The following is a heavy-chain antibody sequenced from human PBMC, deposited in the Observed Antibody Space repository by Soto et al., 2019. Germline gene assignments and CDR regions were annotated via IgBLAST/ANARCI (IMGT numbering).Heavy chain of an antibody. V-gene: IGHV3-11*01. J-gene: IGHJ4*02. CDR2: ISSSGSTI. D-gene: IGHD2-15*01. Sequence: QVQLVESGGGLVKPGGSLRLSCAASGFTFSDYYMSWIRQAPGKGLEWVSDISSSGSTIYYADSVKGRFTISRDNAKNALFVQMNGLRAEDTAVYYCARDSSLYCSGGRCYVDYWGQGTLVTVSS. CDR1: GFTFSDYY. CDR3: ARDSSLYCSGGRCYVDY.